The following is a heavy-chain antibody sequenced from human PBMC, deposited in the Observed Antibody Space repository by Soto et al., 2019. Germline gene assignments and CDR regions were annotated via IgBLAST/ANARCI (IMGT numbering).Heavy chain of an antibody. Sequence: PXETLSLTCAVAGYSIGGGDYWAWIRQSPGKGLEWIGSIYHAGSVYYNPSLNGRVALSMDTSKNHFSLKLTSVTAADTAVYYFARTFDYYGMDVWGQGTTVTVSS. CDR1: GYSIGGGDY. V-gene: IGHV4-38-2*01. J-gene: IGHJ6*02. CDR3: ARTFDYYGMDV. CDR2: IYHAGSV.